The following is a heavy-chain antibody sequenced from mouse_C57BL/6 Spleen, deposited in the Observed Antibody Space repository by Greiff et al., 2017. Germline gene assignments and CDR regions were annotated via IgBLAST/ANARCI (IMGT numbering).Heavy chain of an antibody. CDR2: IYPGGGYT. Sequence: QVQLQQSGAELVRPGTSVKMSCKASGYTFTNYWIGWAKQRPGHGLEWIGDIYPGGGYTNYNEKFKGKATLTADKSSSTAYMQFSSLTSEDSAIYYCARLSGYYGSSYGYIDVWGTGAPVTVSS. CDR3: ARLSGYYGSSYGYIDV. V-gene: IGHV1-63*01. CDR1: GYTFTNYW. D-gene: IGHD1-1*01. J-gene: IGHJ1*03.